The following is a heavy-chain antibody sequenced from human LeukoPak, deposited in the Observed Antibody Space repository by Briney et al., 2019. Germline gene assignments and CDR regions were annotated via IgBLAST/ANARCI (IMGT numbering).Heavy chain of an antibody. D-gene: IGHD6-13*01. V-gene: IGHV1-2*02. Sequence: GASVKVSCKASGYTFTGYYMHWVRQAPGQGPEWMGWINPNSGGTNYAQKFQGRVTMTRDTSISTAYMELSRLRSDDTAVYYCAREVAAAGRTNQVNDYWGQGTLVTVSS. CDR1: GYTFTGYY. J-gene: IGHJ4*02. CDR3: AREVAAAGRTNQVNDY. CDR2: INPNSGGT.